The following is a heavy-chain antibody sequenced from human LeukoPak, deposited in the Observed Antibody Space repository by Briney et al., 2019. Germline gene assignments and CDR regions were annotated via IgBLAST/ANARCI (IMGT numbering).Heavy chain of an antibody. CDR3: ARDRISAAGTGFDY. D-gene: IGHD6-13*01. Sequence: ASVKVSCKASGYTFTSYYIHWVRQAPGQGLEWMGVIYPTGGGTTYAQKFQGRVTMTRDTSTSTAYMELSSLRSEDTAVYYCARDRISAAGTGFDYWGQGTLVTVSS. CDR1: GYTFTSYY. V-gene: IGHV1-46*01. CDR2: IYPTGGGT. J-gene: IGHJ4*02.